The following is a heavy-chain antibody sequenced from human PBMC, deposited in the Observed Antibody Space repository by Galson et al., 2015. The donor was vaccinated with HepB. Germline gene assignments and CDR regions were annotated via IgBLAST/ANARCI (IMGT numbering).Heavy chain of an antibody. CDR3: ARGMVRGVIRTPCDY. CDR1: GFIFSSYA. CDR2: ISYDGSNK. J-gene: IGHJ4*02. Sequence: SLRLSCAASGFIFSSYAMHWVRQAPGKGLEWVALISYDGSNKYYTDSVKGRFTISRDSSKNTLYLQTNSLRPEDKAVYYCARGMVRGVIRTPCDYWGQGTLVSVSS. D-gene: IGHD3-10*01. V-gene: IGHV3-30-3*01.